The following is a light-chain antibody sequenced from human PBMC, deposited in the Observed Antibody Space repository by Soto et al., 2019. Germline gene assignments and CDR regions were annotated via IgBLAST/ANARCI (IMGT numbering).Light chain of an antibody. CDR1: QSVSSN. V-gene: IGKV3-15*01. CDR2: GPS. Sequence: EIVMTQSPATLSVSPGERATLSSRASQSVSSNLAWYQQKPGQAPRLLIYGPSTRATGIPARFSGSGSGTEFTLTISSLQSEDFAVYYCQQYNNWPYTFGQGTKLAIK. CDR3: QQYNNWPYT. J-gene: IGKJ2*01.